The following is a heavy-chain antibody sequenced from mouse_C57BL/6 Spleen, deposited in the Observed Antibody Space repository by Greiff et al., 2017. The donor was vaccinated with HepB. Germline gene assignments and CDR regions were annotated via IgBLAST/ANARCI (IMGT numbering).Heavy chain of an antibody. CDR1: GFNIKNTY. V-gene: IGHV14-3*01. CDR2: IDPANGNT. Sequence: VQLQQSVAELVRPGASVKLSCTASGFNIKNTYMNWVKQRPEKGLEWIGRIDPANGNTKYARKFQGKATITADTSSNTAYLQLSSLTSEDTAISYCARSRWLLYAMDYWGQGTSVTVSS. D-gene: IGHD2-3*01. CDR3: ARSRWLLYAMDY. J-gene: IGHJ4*01.